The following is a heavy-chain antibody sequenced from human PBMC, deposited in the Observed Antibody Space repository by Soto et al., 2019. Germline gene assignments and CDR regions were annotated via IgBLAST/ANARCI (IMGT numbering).Heavy chain of an antibody. Sequence: QVQLVESGGGVVQPGRSLRLSGAASGFTFSSYAMHWVRQAPGKGLEWVAVISYDGSNKYYADSVKGRFTISRDNSKNTLYLQMNSLRAEDTAVYYCARVPSSSGRAHFDYWGQGTLVTVSS. V-gene: IGHV3-30-3*01. J-gene: IGHJ4*02. D-gene: IGHD2-15*01. CDR3: ARVPSSSGRAHFDY. CDR2: ISYDGSNK. CDR1: GFTFSSYA.